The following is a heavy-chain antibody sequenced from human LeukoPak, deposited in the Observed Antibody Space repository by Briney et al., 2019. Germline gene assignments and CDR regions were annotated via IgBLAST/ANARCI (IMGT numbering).Heavy chain of an antibody. CDR2: TSSSSSTI. V-gene: IGHV3-48*01. CDR1: GFTFSSYS. CDR3: ARVFYDSIDY. Sequence: GGSLRLSCAASGFTFSSYSMNWVRQAPGKGLEWVSYTSSSSSTIYYADSVKGRFTISRDNAKNSLYLQMNSLRAEDTAVYYCARVFYDSIDYWGQGTLVTVSS. J-gene: IGHJ4*02. D-gene: IGHD3-22*01.